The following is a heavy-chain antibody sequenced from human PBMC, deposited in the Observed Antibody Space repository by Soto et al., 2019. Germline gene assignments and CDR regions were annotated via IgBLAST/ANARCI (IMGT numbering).Heavy chain of an antibody. V-gene: IGHV4-4*07. D-gene: IGHD1-7*01. Sequence: SETLSLTCKVSGGSITSYRWSWIRQSAGKGLEWIGRINASGNTHYNPSLKSRVTVSIDTSQNQFFLTVTSVTAADSAVYYCARESGDNWDYEAYWGQGTPVTVSS. CDR1: GGSITSYR. J-gene: IGHJ4*02. CDR2: INASGNT. CDR3: ARESGDNWDYEAY.